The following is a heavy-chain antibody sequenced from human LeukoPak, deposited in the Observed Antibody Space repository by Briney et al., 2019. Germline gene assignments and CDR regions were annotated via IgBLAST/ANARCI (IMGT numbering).Heavy chain of an antibody. CDR2: IRYDGSNK. Sequence: GGSLRLSCAASGFTFSSYGMHWVRQAPGKGLEWMAFIRYDGSNKYYADSVKGRFTISRDNSKNTLYLQMNSLRAEDTAVYYCAKRGRVYDFWSGPMDVWGKGTTVTVSS. CDR3: AKRGRVYDFWSGPMDV. J-gene: IGHJ6*04. V-gene: IGHV3-30*02. CDR1: GFTFSSYG. D-gene: IGHD3-3*01.